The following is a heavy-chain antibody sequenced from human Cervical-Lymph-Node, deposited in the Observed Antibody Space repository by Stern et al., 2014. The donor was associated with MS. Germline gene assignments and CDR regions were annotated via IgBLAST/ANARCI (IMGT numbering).Heavy chain of an antibody. Sequence: VQLVESGGGVVQPGRSLRLSCAASGFTFSSYGMHWVRQAPGKGLEWVAGIWHVGSAKDYADTVQGRFTISRDNSKNTLYLQMNSLRAEDTAVYYCARDEGIGGYFDYWGQGTLVTVSS. CDR2: IWHVGSAK. D-gene: IGHD1-26*01. V-gene: IGHV3-33*01. CDR1: GFTFSSYG. J-gene: IGHJ4*02. CDR3: ARDEGIGGYFDY.